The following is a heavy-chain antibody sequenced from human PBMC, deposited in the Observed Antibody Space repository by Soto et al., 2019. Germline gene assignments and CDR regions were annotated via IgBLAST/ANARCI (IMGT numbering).Heavy chain of an antibody. V-gene: IGHV4-39*01. CDR2: IYYSGST. Sequence: SETRSLTWTVSGGSISSSIYYWGWIRQPPGKGLDWIGSIYYSGSTYYNPSLKSRVTISVDTSKNQFSLRLSSVTAADTAVYYCARPHYSDSWGQGTTVTVSS. D-gene: IGHD3-22*01. CDR1: GGSISSSIYY. J-gene: IGHJ6*02. CDR3: ARPHYSDS.